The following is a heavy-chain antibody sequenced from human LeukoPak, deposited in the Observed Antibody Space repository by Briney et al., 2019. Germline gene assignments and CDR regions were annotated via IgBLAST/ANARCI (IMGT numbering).Heavy chain of an antibody. CDR1: GFTFSNAW. J-gene: IGHJ5*02. CDR2: IKSKTDGGTT. Sequence: PGGSLRLSCAASGFTFSNAWMSWVRQAPGKGLEWVGRIKSKTDGGTTDYAAPVKGRFTISRDDSKNTLYLQMNTLKIEDTAVYFCTTFYGDYANWFDPWGQGTLVTVSS. D-gene: IGHD4-17*01. V-gene: IGHV3-15*01. CDR3: TTFYGDYANWFDP.